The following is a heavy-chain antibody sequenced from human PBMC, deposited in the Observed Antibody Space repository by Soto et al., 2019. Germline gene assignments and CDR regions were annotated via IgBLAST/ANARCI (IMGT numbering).Heavy chain of an antibody. CDR1: GGSVSSGSYY. J-gene: IGHJ4*02. CDR2: ICYSGST. D-gene: IGHD3-22*01. CDR3: ATRASYDSSGYFDY. Sequence: AETLSLTCTVSGGSVSSGSYYWSWIRQPPGKGLEWIGYICYSGSTNDNPSLKSRVTISVDTSKNQFSLKLSSVTAADTAVYYCATRASYDSSGYFDYWGQRTLVPVSS. V-gene: IGHV4-61*01.